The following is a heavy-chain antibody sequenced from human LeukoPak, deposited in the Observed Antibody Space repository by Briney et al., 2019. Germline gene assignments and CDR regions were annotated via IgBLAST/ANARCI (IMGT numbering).Heavy chain of an antibody. CDR1: GFTFSGST. CDR3: AELGITMIGGV. D-gene: IGHD3-10*02. Sequence: GGSLRLSCAASGFTFSGSTMNWVRQAPGKGLEWVSFISTSSSYIYYADSVRGRFTISRDNAKNSLYLQMNSLRAEDTAVYYCAELGITMIGGVWGKGTTVTISS. V-gene: IGHV3-21*01. CDR2: ISTSSSYI. J-gene: IGHJ6*04.